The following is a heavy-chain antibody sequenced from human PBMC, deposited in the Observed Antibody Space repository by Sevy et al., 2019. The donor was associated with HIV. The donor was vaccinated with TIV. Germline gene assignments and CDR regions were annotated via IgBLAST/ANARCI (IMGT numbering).Heavy chain of an antibody. CDR3: ARDRKYYYDSSGYYGSGNYYFDY. Sequence: GGSLRLSCAASGFTFSCYSMNWVRQAPGKGLEWVSYISSSSSTIYYADSVKGRFTISRDNAKNSLYLQMNSLRDEDTAVYYCARDRKYYYDSSGYYGSGNYYFDYWGQGTLVTVSS. CDR1: GFTFSCYS. D-gene: IGHD3-22*01. J-gene: IGHJ4*02. V-gene: IGHV3-48*02. CDR2: ISSSSSTI.